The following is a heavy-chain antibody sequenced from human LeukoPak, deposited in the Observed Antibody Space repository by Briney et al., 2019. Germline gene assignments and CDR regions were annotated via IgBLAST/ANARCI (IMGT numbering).Heavy chain of an antibody. CDR3: ARGRYSSGWYSPPVKNYFDY. CDR1: GGSFSGYY. CDR2: INHSGST. D-gene: IGHD6-19*01. Sequence: PSETLSLTCAVYGGSFSGYYWSWIRQPPGKGLEWIGEINHSGSTNYNPSLKSRVTISVDTSKNQFSLKLSSVTAADTAVYCCARGRYSSGWYSPPVKNYFDYWGQGTLVTVSS. J-gene: IGHJ4*02. V-gene: IGHV4-34*01.